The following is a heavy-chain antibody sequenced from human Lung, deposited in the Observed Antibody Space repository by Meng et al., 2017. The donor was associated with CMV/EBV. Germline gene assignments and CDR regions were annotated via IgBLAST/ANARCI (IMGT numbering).Heavy chain of an antibody. D-gene: IGHD1-26*01. CDR2: IDSVGDT. Sequence: GGSLRLFCAASGFTFSTNDFHWVRQPPGKGLEWVSFIDSVGDTYSVGSVKGRFTFSREDSKNTLYLQMNGLRAEDTGVYHCARAGSPTAFDYLGQGPLVASSS. V-gene: IGHV3-66*01. CDR1: GFTFSTND. J-gene: IGHJ4*02. CDR3: ARAGSPTAFDY.